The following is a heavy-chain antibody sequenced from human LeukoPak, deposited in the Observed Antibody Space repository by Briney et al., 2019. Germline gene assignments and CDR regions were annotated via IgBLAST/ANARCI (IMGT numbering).Heavy chain of an antibody. CDR1: GGSISSYY. D-gene: IGHD2/OR15-2a*01. CDR3: ARVIEGIWYFDL. Sequence: SETLSLTCTVSGGSISSYYWSWIRQPPGKGLEWIGYIYYSGRTNYNPSLKSRVTISVDTSKNQFSLKLSSVTAADTAVYYCARVIEGIWYFDLWGRGTLVTVSS. V-gene: IGHV4-59*01. CDR2: IYYSGRT. J-gene: IGHJ2*01.